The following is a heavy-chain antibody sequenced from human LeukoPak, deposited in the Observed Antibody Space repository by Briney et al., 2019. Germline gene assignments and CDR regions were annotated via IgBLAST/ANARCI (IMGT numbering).Heavy chain of an antibody. CDR3: ARGIGSSSWPLAL. Sequence: QPGRPLRLSCAASGFTFSSYEMNWVRQAPGKGLEWVSYISSSGSTKYYADSVKGRFTISRDNAKNSLYLQMNSLRAEDTAVYYCARGIGSSSWPLALWGQGTLVTVSS. CDR2: ISSSGSTK. CDR1: GFTFSSYE. V-gene: IGHV3-48*03. J-gene: IGHJ4*02. D-gene: IGHD6-13*01.